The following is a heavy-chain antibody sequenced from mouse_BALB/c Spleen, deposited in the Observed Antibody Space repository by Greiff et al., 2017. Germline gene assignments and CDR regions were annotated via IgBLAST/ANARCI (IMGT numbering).Heavy chain of an antibody. J-gene: IGHJ2*01. CDR3: TRGGWLLPFDY. Sequence: EVQLQQSGTVLARPGASVKMSCKASGYTFTSYWMHWVKQRPGQGLEWIGAIYPGNSDTSYNQKFKGKAKLTAVTSTSTAYMELSSLTNEDSAVYYCTRGGWLLPFDYWGQGTTLTVSS. CDR2: IYPGNSDT. CDR1: GYTFTSYW. D-gene: IGHD2-3*01. V-gene: IGHV1-5*01.